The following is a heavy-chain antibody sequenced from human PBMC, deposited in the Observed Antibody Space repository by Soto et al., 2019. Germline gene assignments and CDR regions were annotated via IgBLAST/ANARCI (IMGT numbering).Heavy chain of an antibody. V-gene: IGHV3-21*01. CDR3: ARDTNFYASGSGVDY. Sequence: EVQLVESGGGLVKPGGSLRLSCAASGFTFSSYSMNWVRQAPGKGLEWVSSITSSNSYIHYADSVKGRFTISGDNAKSSLYLQMNSLRAEDTAVYYCARDTNFYASGSGVDYWGQGTLVTVSS. J-gene: IGHJ4*02. D-gene: IGHD3-10*01. CDR1: GFTFSSYS. CDR2: ITSSNSYI.